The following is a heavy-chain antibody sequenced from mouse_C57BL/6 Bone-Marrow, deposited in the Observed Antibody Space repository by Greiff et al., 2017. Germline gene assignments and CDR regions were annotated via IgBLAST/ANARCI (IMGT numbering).Heavy chain of an antibody. CDR3: ARGDSSGYGFAY. Sequence: VQLQESGAELVRPGTSVKMSCKASGYTFTNYWIGWAKQRPGHGLEWIGDIYPGGGYTNYNAKFKGKATLTADKSSSTAYMQFSSLTSEDSAIYYCARGDSSGYGFAYWGQGTLVTVSA. V-gene: IGHV1-63*01. J-gene: IGHJ3*01. D-gene: IGHD3-2*02. CDR1: GYTFTNYW. CDR2: IYPGGGYT.